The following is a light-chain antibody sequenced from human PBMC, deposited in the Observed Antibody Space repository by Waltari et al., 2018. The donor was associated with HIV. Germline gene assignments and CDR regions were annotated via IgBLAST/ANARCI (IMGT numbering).Light chain of an antibody. Sequence: QSALTQPRSVSGSPGQSVTISCTGSSSDIGTYDYVSWYQQHPGKAPKLIIFDVSKLPSGVPDRLSGSKSGNTASLTISVVRVVEELDYFCCSYAGSFFYVFGSATRVTVL. CDR1: SSDIGTYDY. V-gene: IGLV2-11*01. CDR2: DVS. J-gene: IGLJ1*01. CDR3: CSYAGSFFYV.